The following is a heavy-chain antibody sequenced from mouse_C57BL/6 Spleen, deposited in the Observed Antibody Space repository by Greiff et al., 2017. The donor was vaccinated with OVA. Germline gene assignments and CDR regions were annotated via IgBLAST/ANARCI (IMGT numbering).Heavy chain of an antibody. J-gene: IGHJ3*01. V-gene: IGHV1-81*01. CDR3: ARKDSSGYEAY. Sequence: VQLQESGAELARPGASVKLSCKASGYTFTSYGISWVKQSTGQGLEWIGEIYPRSGNTYYNEKFKGKATLTADKSSSTAYMELRSLTSEDSAVYFCARKDSSGYEAYWGQGTLVTVSA. D-gene: IGHD3-2*02. CDR2: IYPRSGNT. CDR1: GYTFTSYG.